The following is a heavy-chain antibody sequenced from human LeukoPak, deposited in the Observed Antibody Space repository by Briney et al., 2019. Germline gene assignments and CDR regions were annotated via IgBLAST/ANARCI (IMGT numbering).Heavy chain of an antibody. V-gene: IGHV4-4*02. CDR2: IYHSGST. D-gene: IGHD3/OR15-3a*01. CDR3: ARVSDWDDAFDI. Sequence: SETLSLTCAVSGGSISSSNWWSWVRQPPGKGLEWIGEIYHSGSTDYNPSLKSRVTISVDKSKNQFSLKLSSVTAADTAVYYCARVSDWDDAFDIWGQGTMVTVSS. CDR1: GGSISSSNW. J-gene: IGHJ3*02.